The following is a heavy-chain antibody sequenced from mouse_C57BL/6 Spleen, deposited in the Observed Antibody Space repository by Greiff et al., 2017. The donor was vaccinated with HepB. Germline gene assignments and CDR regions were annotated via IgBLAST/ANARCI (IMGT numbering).Heavy chain of an antibody. J-gene: IGHJ2*01. CDR2: IWSGGST. Sequence: QVQLKESEPGLVQPSQSLSITCTVSGFSLTSYGVHWVRQSPGKGLEWLGVIWSGGSTDYNAAFISRLSISKDNSKSQVFFKMNSLQADDTAIYYCARNHPLHRGYFDYWGQGTTLTVSS. V-gene: IGHV2-2*01. CDR3: ARNHPLHRGYFDY. CDR1: GFSLTSYG.